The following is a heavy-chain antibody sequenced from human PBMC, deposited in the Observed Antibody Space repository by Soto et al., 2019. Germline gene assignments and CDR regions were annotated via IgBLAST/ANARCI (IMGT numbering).Heavy chain of an antibody. D-gene: IGHD6-13*01. V-gene: IGHV3-49*04. CDR2: IRSKAYGGTT. J-gene: IGHJ5*02. CDR3: TRGYSSSWYGPIGWFDP. CDR1: GFTFGDYA. Sequence: PVGSLRLSCTASGFTFGDYAMSWVRQAPGKGLEWVGFIRSKAYGGTTEYAAPVKGRFTISRDDSKSIAYLQMNSLKTEDTAVYYCTRGYSSSWYGPIGWFDPWGQGTLVTVSS.